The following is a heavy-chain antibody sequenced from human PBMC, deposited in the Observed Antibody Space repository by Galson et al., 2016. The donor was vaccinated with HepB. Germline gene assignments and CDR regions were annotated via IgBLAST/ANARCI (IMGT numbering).Heavy chain of an antibody. Sequence: SLRLSCAASGFTFITIVMSWVRQTPGKGLEWVSSFRGRANTQYADSVRGRFTASRDDSKGTLFLQMNSLTADDTAVYYRVKDRPYGTGWYGCSESWGQGTLVIVSS. D-gene: IGHD6-13*01. V-gene: IGHV3-23*01. CDR2: FRGRANT. CDR3: VKDRPYGTGWYGCSES. CDR1: GFTFITIV. J-gene: IGHJ5*02.